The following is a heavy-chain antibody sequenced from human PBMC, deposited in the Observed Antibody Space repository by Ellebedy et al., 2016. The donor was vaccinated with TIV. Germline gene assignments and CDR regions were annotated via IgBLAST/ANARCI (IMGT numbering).Heavy chain of an antibody. D-gene: IGHD2-21*01. Sequence: GESLKISCATSGLTFNNDVMTWVRQAPGKGLEWVSTIRGAAGSTSYAESVKGRFTISSDTSKKVLYLQMSSLSVEDTAVYYCAKEGRRKIVMVIETWGQGTPVTVSS. J-gene: IGHJ4*02. CDR2: IRGAAGST. CDR3: AKEGRRKIVMVIET. V-gene: IGHV3-23*01. CDR1: GLTFNNDV.